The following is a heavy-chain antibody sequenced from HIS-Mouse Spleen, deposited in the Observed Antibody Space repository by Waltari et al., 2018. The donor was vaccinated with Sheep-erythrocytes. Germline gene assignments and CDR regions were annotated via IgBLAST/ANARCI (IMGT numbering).Heavy chain of an antibody. D-gene: IGHD6-13*01. CDR3: ARLPGSWYVDY. CDR2: ISAYNGNT. V-gene: IGHV1-18*01. J-gene: IGHJ4*02. Sequence: QGLEWMGWISAYNGNTNYAQKLQGRVTITTDTSTSTAYMELRSLRSDDTAVYYCARLPGSWYVDYWGQGTLVTVSS.